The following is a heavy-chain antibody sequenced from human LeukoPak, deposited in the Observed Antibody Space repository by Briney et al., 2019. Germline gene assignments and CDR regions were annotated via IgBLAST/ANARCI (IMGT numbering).Heavy chain of an antibody. V-gene: IGHV3-23*01. D-gene: IGHD6-19*01. CDR1: GFTFSSYG. J-gene: IGHJ4*02. Sequence: GGSLRLSCAASGFTFSSYGMSWVRQAPGKGLEWVSAISGSGGSTYYADSVKGRFTISRDNSKNTLYLQMNSLRAEDTAVYYCAKGGSGWYSGGYYFDYWGQGTLVTVSS. CDR2: ISGSGGST. CDR3: AKGGSGWYSGGYYFDY.